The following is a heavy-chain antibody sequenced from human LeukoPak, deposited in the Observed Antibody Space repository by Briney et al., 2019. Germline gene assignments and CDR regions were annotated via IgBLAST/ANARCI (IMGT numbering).Heavy chain of an antibody. V-gene: IGHV3-48*04. J-gene: IGHJ6*04. CDR3: AELGITMIGGV. D-gene: IGHD3-10*02. CDR2: ISSSGSTI. CDR1: GFTFSTYG. Sequence: GGSLRLSCAASGFTFSTYGMHWIRQAPGKGLEWVSYISSSGSTIYYADSVKGRFTISRDNAKNSLYLQMNSLRAEDTAVYYCAELGITMIGGVWGKGTTVTISS.